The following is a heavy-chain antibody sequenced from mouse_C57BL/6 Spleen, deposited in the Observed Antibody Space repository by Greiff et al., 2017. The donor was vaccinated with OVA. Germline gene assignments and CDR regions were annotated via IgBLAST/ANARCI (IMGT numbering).Heavy chain of an antibody. CDR3: ARSDDYDHY. D-gene: IGHD2-4*01. Sequence: VQLQQSGPELVKPGASVKISCKASGYTFTDYYMNWVKQSHGKSLEWIGDINPNNGGTSYNQKFKGKATLTVDKSSSTAYRELRSLTSEDSAVYYCARSDDYDHYWGQGTTLTVSS. J-gene: IGHJ2*01. CDR1: GYTFTDYY. CDR2: INPNNGGT. V-gene: IGHV1-26*01.